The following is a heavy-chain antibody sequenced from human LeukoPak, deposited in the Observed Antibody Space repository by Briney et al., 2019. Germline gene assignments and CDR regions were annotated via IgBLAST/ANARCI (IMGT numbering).Heavy chain of an antibody. D-gene: IGHD3-3*01. CDR2: IVVGSGNT. J-gene: IGHJ3*02. Sequence: GASVKVSCKASGFTFTSSAMQWVRQARGQRLEWIGWIVVGSGNTNYAQKFQERVTITRDMSTSTAYMELSSLRSEDTAVYYCARPTLKNYDFWSGPPPDAFDIWGQGTMVTVSS. CDR3: ARPTLKNYDFWSGPPPDAFDI. CDR1: GFTFTSSA. V-gene: IGHV1-58*02.